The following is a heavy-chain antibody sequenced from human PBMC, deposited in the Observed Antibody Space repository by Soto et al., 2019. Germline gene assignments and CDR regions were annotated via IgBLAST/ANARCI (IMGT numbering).Heavy chain of an antibody. V-gene: IGHV3-30*18. CDR3: AKIQNGPSSGYYVDYFDY. CDR2: ISYDGSNK. CDR1: GFTFSSYG. J-gene: IGHJ4*02. Sequence: TGGSLRLSCAASGFTFSSYGMHWVRQAPGKGLEWVAVISYDGSNKYYADSVKGRFTISRDNSKNTLYLQMNSLRAEDTAVYYCAKIQNGPSSGYYVDYFDYWGQGTLVTVSS. D-gene: IGHD3-22*01.